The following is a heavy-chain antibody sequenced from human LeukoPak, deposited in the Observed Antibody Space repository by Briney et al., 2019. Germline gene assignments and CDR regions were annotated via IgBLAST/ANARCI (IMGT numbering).Heavy chain of an antibody. CDR3: ARSIPCSSTSCHQAWVDY. V-gene: IGHV4-34*01. D-gene: IGHD2-2*01. J-gene: IGHJ4*02. Sequence: SETLSLTCAVYGGSFSGYYWSWIRQPPGKGLEWIGEINHSGSTNYNPSLKSRVTISVDTSKNQFSLKLSSVTAADTAVYYCARSIPCSSTSCHQAWVDYWGQGTLVTASS. CDR2: INHSGST. CDR1: GGSFSGYY.